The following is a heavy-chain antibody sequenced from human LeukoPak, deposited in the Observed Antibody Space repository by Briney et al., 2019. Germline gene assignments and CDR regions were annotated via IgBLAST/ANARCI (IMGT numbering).Heavy chain of an antibody. CDR3: AKEMSSSGYYDALDY. J-gene: IGHJ4*02. CDR2: ISGSGGST. Sequence: GASLRLSCAASGFTFSSYAMSWVRQAPGKGLEWVSAISGSGGSTYYADSVKGRFTISRDNSKNTLYLQMNSLRAEDTAVYYCAKEMSSSGYYDALDYWGQGTLVTASS. D-gene: IGHD3-22*01. V-gene: IGHV3-23*01. CDR1: GFTFSSYA.